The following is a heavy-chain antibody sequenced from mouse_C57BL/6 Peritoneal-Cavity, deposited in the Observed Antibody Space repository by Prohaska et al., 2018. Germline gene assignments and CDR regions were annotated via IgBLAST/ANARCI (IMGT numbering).Heavy chain of an antibody. J-gene: IGHJ1*03. CDR2: ITHSGET. Sequence: QMQLQESGPGLVKPSQSLFLTCSITGFPITSGYYWIWIRQSPGKPLEWMGYITHSGETFYNQSLQSPISITRETSKNQFFLQLNSVTTEDTAMYYCAGDRGGYWYFDVWGTGTTVTVSS. CDR1: GFPITSGYY. CDR3: AGDRGGYWYFDV. V-gene: IGHV12-3*01.